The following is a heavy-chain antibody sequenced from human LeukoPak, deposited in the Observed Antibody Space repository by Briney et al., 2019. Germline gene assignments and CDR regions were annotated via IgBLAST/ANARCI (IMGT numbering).Heavy chain of an antibody. V-gene: IGHV1-18*01. D-gene: IGHD6-13*01. CDR1: GYTFTTYG. CDR2: ISAYNGHT. J-gene: IGHJ4*02. CDR3: AKDAAGPEY. Sequence: ASVKVSCKASGYTFTTYGISWVRQAPGQGLEWVGWISAYNGHTNYAEKLQGRVTMTTDIPTSTAYMELRSLRSDDTAVYYCAKDAAGPEYWGQGTLVTVSS.